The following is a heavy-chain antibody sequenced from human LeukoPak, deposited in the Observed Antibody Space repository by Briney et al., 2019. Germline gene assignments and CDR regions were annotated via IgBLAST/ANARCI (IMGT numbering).Heavy chain of an antibody. V-gene: IGHV3-23*01. D-gene: IGHD5-24*01. Sequence: GGSLRLSCAPSGFTFNNFVVTWVRQAPGKGLEWVSTISGSGGATYYANSVQGRFTISRDNSKNTLYLQMSSLRAEDTAVYYCAKTGSEDGYSVHFDLWGQGTLVTVSS. J-gene: IGHJ4*02. CDR3: AKTGSEDGYSVHFDL. CDR1: GFTFNNFV. CDR2: ISGSGGAT.